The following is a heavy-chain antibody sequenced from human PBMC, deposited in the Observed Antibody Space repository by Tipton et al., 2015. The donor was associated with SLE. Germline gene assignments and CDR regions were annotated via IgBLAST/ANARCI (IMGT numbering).Heavy chain of an antibody. V-gene: IGHV3-23*01. D-gene: IGHD5-12*01. CDR1: RFNFVRYA. Sequence: SLRLSCAASRFNFVRYAMNWVRQAPGKGLEWVSAVDGGGTSTYYADSVKGRFTISRDNSKNTMYLQMNSLRAEDTAVYYCAKDESEEVAADWFDPRGQGTLVTVSS. CDR2: VDGGGTST. J-gene: IGHJ5*02. CDR3: AKDESEEVAADWFDP.